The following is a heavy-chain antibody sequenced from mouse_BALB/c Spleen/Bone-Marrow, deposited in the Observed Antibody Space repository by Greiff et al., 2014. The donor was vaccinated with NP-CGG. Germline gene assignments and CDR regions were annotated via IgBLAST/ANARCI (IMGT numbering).Heavy chain of an antibody. Sequence: EVHLVESGGGLVQPGGSLKLSCAASGFTFSSYTMSWVRQTPEKRLEWVAYISNGGGSTYYPDTVKGRFTISRDNAKNTLYLQMSSLKSEDTAMYYCARRAGAYWGQGTLVTASA. CDR2: ISNGGGST. D-gene: IGHD3-3*01. J-gene: IGHJ3*01. V-gene: IGHV5-12-2*01. CDR1: GFTFSSYT. CDR3: ARRAGAY.